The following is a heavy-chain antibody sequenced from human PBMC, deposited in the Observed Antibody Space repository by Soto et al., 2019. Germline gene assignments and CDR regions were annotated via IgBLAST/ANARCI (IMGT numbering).Heavy chain of an antibody. CDR1: GFTFSSYA. V-gene: IGHV3-23*01. Sequence: GGSLRLSCAASGFTFSSYAMSWVRQAPGKGLEWVSAISGSGGSTYYADSVKGRFTISRDNSKNTLYLQMNSLRAEDTAVYYCAKDKEYGDSSGWFWRGQYYFDYWGQGTLVTVSS. J-gene: IGHJ4*02. D-gene: IGHD6-19*01. CDR2: ISGSGGST. CDR3: AKDKEYGDSSGWFWRGQYYFDY.